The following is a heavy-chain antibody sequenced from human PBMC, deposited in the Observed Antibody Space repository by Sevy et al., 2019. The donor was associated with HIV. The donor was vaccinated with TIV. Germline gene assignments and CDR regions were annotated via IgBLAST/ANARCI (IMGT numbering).Heavy chain of an antibody. V-gene: IGHV1-24*01. CDR3: ATGGGFIRFFDWLPGY. D-gene: IGHD3-3*01. CDR2: FDPEHDET. J-gene: IGHJ4*02. Sequence: ASVKVSCKVSGNTLSLTELSMNWVRLAPGKGFEWMGGFDPEHDETVFAQKFQGRVTMTEDKSTDTAYMELSRLTSEDTAVYYCATGGGFIRFFDWLPGYWGQGTLVTVSS. CDR1: GNTLSLTELS.